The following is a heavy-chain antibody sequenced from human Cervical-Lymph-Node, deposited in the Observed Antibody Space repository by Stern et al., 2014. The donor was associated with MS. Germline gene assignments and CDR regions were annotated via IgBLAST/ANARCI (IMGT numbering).Heavy chain of an antibody. J-gene: IGHJ4*02. CDR1: GYTFTGFF. CDR2: INPNTGVT. Sequence: VQLVESGAEVKKPGASVKVSCTASGYTFTGFFLHWVRQAPGQGLEWVGWINPNTGVTKSAQKFQGWVTLTRDTSINTVYMELNRLKSDDTAAFYCARGYPFFDNWGQGTLVTVSS. CDR3: ARGYPFFDN. V-gene: IGHV1-2*04. D-gene: IGHD2-15*01.